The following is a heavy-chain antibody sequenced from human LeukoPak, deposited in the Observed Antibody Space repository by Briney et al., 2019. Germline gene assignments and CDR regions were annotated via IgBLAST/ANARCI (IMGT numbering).Heavy chain of an antibody. J-gene: IGHJ4*02. D-gene: IGHD1-1*01. CDR1: GFTFSSNA. Sequence: GGSLRLSCAASGFTFSSNAMNWVRQAPGKGLEWVSGISVSGGSTYYADSVKGRFTISRDNSKNTVYLQLSSLRAEDTAVYHCAKGRDGGWNGGDSWGQGALVTVSS. CDR3: AKGRDGGWNGGDS. CDR2: ISVSGGST. V-gene: IGHV3-23*01.